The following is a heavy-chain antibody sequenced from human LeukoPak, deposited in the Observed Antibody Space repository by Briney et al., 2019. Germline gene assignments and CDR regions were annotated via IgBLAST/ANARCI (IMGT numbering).Heavy chain of an antibody. CDR3: AWSSHPYYFDY. CDR1: GFTFSDYY. Sequence: GGSLRLSCVASGFTFSDYYMMWIRQAPGKGLEWVSVIYSGGSTYYADSVKGRFTISRGNSKNTLNLQMNSLRVEDTAVYYCAWSSHPYYFDYWGQGTLVTVSS. J-gene: IGHJ4*02. V-gene: IGHV3-66*01. CDR2: IYSGGST.